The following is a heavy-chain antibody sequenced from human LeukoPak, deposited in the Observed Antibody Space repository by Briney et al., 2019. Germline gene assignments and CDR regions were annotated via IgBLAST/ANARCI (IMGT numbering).Heavy chain of an antibody. J-gene: IGHJ5*02. V-gene: IGHV3-23*01. CDR2: ISGSGGST. CDR1: GFTFSSYA. D-gene: IGHD2-2*01. Sequence: GGSLRLSCAASGFTFSSYAMSWVRQAPGKGLEWVSAISGSGGSTYYADSAKGRFTISRDNSKNTLYLQMNSLRAEDTAVYYCAKGPHIVVVPAASWFDPWGQGTLVTVSS. CDR3: AKGPHIVVVPAASWFDP.